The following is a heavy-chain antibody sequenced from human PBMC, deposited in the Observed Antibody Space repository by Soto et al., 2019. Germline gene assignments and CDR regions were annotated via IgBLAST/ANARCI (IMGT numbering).Heavy chain of an antibody. CDR2: INHSGST. Sequence: SETLSLTCAVYGGSFSGYYWSWIRQPPGKGLEWIGEINHSGSTNYNPSLKSRVTISVDTSKNQFSLKLSSVTATDTAVYYCARESGPMRDYVWGSYRQGGMDVWGQGTTVTVSS. CDR1: GGSFSGYY. D-gene: IGHD3-16*02. V-gene: IGHV4-34*01. J-gene: IGHJ6*02. CDR3: ARESGPMRDYVWGSYRQGGMDV.